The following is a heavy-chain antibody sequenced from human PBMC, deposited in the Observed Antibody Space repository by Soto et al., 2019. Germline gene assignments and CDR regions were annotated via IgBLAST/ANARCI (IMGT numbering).Heavy chain of an antibody. D-gene: IGHD3-22*01. V-gene: IGHV3-30-3*01. J-gene: IGHJ4*02. CDR2: ISYDGSNK. Sequence: QVQLVESGGGVVQPGRSLRLSCAASGFTFSSYAMHWVRQAPGKGLEWVAVISYDGSNKYYADSVKGRFTISRDNSKNTLYLQMNSLRADDTAVYYCARAGGYYDSSGYYIFDYWGQGTLVTVSS. CDR1: GFTFSSYA. CDR3: ARAGGYYDSSGYYIFDY.